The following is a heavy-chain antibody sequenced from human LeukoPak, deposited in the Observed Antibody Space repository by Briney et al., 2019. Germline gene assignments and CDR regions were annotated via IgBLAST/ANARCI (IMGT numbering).Heavy chain of an antibody. J-gene: IGHJ4*02. CDR3: ARGTGSYYSLGY. CDR2: INSDGSST. Sequence: PGTSLRLSCAASGFTFSSYWMHWVRQAPGKGLVWVSRINSDGSSTSYADSVKGRFTISRDNAKNTLYLQMDSLRAEGTAMYYCARGTGSYYSLGYWGQGTLVTVSS. D-gene: IGHD1-26*01. V-gene: IGHV3-74*01. CDR1: GFTFSSYW.